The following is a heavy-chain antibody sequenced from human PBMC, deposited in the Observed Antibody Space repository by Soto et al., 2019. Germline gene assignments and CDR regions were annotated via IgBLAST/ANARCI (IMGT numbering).Heavy chain of an antibody. CDR3: ARDPDSSGWYYFDY. CDR2: IYSGGST. D-gene: IGHD6-19*01. Sequence: GGSLRLSCAASGFTVSSNYMSWVRQAPGKGLEWVSVIYSGGSTYYADSVKGRFTISRDNSKNTLYLQMNSLRAEDTAVYYCARDPDSSGWYYFDYWGQGTLVTVSS. J-gene: IGHJ4*02. V-gene: IGHV3-53*01. CDR1: GFTVSSNY.